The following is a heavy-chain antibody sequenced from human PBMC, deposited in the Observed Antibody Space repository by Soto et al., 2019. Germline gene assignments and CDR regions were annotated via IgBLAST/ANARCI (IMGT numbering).Heavy chain of an antibody. Sequence: ETLSLTCTVSGGSISSSSYYWGWIRQPPGKGLEWIGSIYYSGSTYYNPSLKSRVTISVDTSKNQFSLKLSSVTAADTAVYYCASSYCSSTSCYEGIVDYWGQGTLVTVSS. J-gene: IGHJ4*02. V-gene: IGHV4-39*01. CDR3: ASSYCSSTSCYEGIVDY. CDR1: GGSISSSSYY. D-gene: IGHD2-2*01. CDR2: IYYSGST.